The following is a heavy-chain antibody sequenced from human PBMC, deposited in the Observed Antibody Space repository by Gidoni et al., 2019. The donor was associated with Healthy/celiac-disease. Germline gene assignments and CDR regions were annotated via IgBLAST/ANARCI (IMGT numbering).Heavy chain of an antibody. CDR3: ARVPNLIQLRTPVGSGVYFDY. V-gene: IGHV3-21*01. CDR2: ISSSSSYI. D-gene: IGHD5-18*01. CDR1: RFTFSRYS. J-gene: IGHJ4*02. Sequence: EVQLVESGGGLVKPGGSLSLSCAASRFTFSRYSMNWVRQAPGKGLEWVSTISSSSSYIYYADSVKGRFTISRDNAKNSLYLQMNSLRAEDTAVYYCARVPNLIQLRTPVGSGVYFDYWGQGTLVTVSS.